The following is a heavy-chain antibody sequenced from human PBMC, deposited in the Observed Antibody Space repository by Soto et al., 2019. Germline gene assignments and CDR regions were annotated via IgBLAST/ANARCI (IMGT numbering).Heavy chain of an antibody. CDR1: GFTFSSYG. D-gene: IGHD2-21*01. CDR3: VPGMGVSGRDDY. Sequence: QVQLVESGGGVVQPGRSLRLSCAASGFTFSSYGMHWVRQAPGKGLEWVAVISYDGSNKYYADSVKGRFTISRDNSKNTLYLQMNSLRAEDTAVYYCVPGMGVSGRDDYWGQGTLVTVSS. CDR2: ISYDGSNK. V-gene: IGHV3-30*03. J-gene: IGHJ4*02.